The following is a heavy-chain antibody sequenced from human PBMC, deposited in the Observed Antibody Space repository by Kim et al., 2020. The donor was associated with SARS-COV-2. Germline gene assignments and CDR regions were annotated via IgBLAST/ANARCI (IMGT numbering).Heavy chain of an antibody. V-gene: IGHV4-34*01. Sequence: SETLSLTCAVYVGSFSGYFWTWIRQVPGKGLEWIGETDPRGDTRYNPSLQSRVTILVDKSKNQFSLKLISVISADTAEYYCARQGSGSGTHGALHIWGPG. D-gene: IGHD3-10*01. CDR1: VGSFSGYF. CDR3: ARQGSGSGTHGALHI. J-gene: IGHJ3*02. CDR2: TDPRGDT.